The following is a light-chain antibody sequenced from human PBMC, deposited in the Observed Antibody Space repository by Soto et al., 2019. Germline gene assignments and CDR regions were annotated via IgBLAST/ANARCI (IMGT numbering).Light chain of an antibody. V-gene: IGLV2-11*01. Sequence: QSVLTQPRSMSGSPGQSVTISCTGTSSDVGAYNYVSWYQQYPGKAPKVVIYEVSERPSGVPHRFSGSKSGNTASLIISGLQAEDEADYYCCSYAGSYTHVVFGGGTKVTVL. CDR2: EVS. CDR3: CSYAGSYTHVV. CDR1: SSDVGAYNY. J-gene: IGLJ2*01.